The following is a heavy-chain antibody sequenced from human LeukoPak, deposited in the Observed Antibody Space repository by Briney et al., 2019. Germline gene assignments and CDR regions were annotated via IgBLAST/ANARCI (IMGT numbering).Heavy chain of an antibody. CDR1: GGSFSGYY. CDR3: ARGAWATRLAS. V-gene: IGHV4-34*01. D-gene: IGHD2-15*01. CDR2: INHSGST. Sequence: SETLSLTCAVYGGSFSGYYWSWIRQPPGKGLEWIGEINHSGSTNYNPSLKSRVTISVDTSKNQFSLKLSSVTAADTAVYYCARGAWATRLASWGLGTPVIVSS. J-gene: IGHJ4*02.